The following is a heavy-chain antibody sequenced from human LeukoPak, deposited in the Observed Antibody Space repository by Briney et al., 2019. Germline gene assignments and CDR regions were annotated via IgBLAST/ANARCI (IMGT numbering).Heavy chain of an antibody. CDR2: ILYDGSNR. J-gene: IGHJ4*02. D-gene: IGHD3-3*01. Sequence: GGSLRLSCAASGFTFNTYNLHWVRQAPGKGLEWVAVILYDGSNRYYADSAKGRFTISRDNSKNTLSLQMNSLRTEDTAVYYCARQRSLEYFDYWGQGTLVTVSS. CDR1: GFTFNTYN. CDR3: ARQRSLEYFDY. V-gene: IGHV3-30-3*01.